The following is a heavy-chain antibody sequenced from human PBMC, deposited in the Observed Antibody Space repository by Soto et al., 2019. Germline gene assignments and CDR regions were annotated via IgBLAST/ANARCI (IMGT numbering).Heavy chain of an antibody. D-gene: IGHD4-17*01. Sequence: GGSLRLHCAAFGFTFNNDWMNWVRQAPGKGLEWVGRIKSKTDGGTTDYAAPVKGRFTISRDDSKNTLDLQMNSLKTEDAAVYYCTTEPTVTINWGQGTLVTVSS. J-gene: IGHJ4*02. CDR3: TTEPTVTIN. V-gene: IGHV3-15*07. CDR2: IKSKTDGGTT. CDR1: GFTFNNDW.